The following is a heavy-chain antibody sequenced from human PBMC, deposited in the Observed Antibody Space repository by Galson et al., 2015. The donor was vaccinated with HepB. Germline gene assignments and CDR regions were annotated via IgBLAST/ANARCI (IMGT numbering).Heavy chain of an antibody. D-gene: IGHD2-15*01. V-gene: IGHV1-8*01. CDR3: ARNFCSGGSCVDWFDP. J-gene: IGHJ5*02. CDR2: MNPNSGNT. CDR1: GYTFTSYD. Sequence: QSGAEVKKPGESLKISCKASGYTFTSYDINWVRQATGQGLEWMGWMNPNSGNTGYAQKFQGRVTMTRDTSTSTVYMELSSLRSEDTAVYYCARNFCSGGSCVDWFDPWGQGTLVTVSS.